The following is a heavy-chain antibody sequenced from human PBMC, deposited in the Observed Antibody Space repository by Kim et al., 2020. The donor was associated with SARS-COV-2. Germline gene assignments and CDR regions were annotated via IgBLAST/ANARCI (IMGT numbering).Heavy chain of an antibody. V-gene: IGHV4-34*01. CDR3: ARGGGREAPFYGMDV. J-gene: IGHJ6*02. CDR1: GGSFSGYY. D-gene: IGHD3-16*01. CDR2: INHSGST. Sequence: SETLSLTCAVYGGSFSGYYWSWIRQPPGKGLEWIGEINHSGSTNYNPSLKSRVTISVDTSKNQFSLKLSSVTAADTAVYYCARGGGREAPFYGMDVWGQGTTVTVYS.